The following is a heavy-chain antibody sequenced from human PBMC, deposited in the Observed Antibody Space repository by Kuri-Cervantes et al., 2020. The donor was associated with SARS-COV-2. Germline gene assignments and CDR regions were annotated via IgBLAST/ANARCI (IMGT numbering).Heavy chain of an antibody. V-gene: IGHV3-48*01. D-gene: IGHD5-18*01. Sequence: GESLKISCAASGFTFSSYSMTWVRQAPGKGLEWVSYISSSSSSIYYADSVRGRFTISRDNSKNTLYLQMNSLRAEDTAVYYCARAPFYTAMVTGAFDIWGQGTMVTVSS. CDR2: ISSSSSSI. CDR1: GFTFSSYS. CDR3: ARAPFYTAMVTGAFDI. J-gene: IGHJ3*02.